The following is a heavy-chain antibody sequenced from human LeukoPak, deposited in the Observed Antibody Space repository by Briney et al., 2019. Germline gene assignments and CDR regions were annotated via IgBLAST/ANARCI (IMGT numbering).Heavy chain of an antibody. CDR1: GFTVSSNY. Sequence: PGGSLRLSCAASGFTVSSNYMSWVRQAPGKGLEWVSYISSSSSTIYYADSVKGRFTISRDNAKNSLYLQMNSLRAEDTAVYYCARDRDGIHAFDIWGQGTMVTVSS. CDR2: ISSSSSTI. CDR3: ARDRDGIHAFDI. V-gene: IGHV3-48*01. D-gene: IGHD1-26*01. J-gene: IGHJ3*02.